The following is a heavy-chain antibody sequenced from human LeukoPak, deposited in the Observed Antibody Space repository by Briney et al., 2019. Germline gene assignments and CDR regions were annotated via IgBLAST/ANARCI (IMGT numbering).Heavy chain of an antibody. CDR2: ISGSGGST. Sequence: GGSLRLSCAASGFTFSSYAMSWVRQAPGKGLEWVSAISGSGGSTYYADSVKGRFTISRDNSKNTLYLEINSLTPEDTAVYYCAKDRCSGGIGCYYYYMDVWGKGTTVTISS. J-gene: IGHJ6*03. V-gene: IGHV3-23*01. CDR3: AKDRCSGGIGCYYYYMDV. CDR1: GFTFSSYA. D-gene: IGHD2-15*01.